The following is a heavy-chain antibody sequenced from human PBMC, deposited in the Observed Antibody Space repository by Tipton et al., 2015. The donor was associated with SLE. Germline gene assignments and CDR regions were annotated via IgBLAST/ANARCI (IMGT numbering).Heavy chain of an antibody. D-gene: IGHD6-19*01. Sequence: TLSLTCTVSGGSINSYYWNWIRQPAGKGLEWIGRIYSSGTTNYNPSLKSRVTISVDTSRNHFSLKLSSVTAADTAVYYCARRDGYTSGWYGNFDYWGQGNLVTVSS. J-gene: IGHJ4*02. V-gene: IGHV4-4*07. CDR1: GGSINSYY. CDR2: IYSSGTT. CDR3: ARRDGYTSGWYGNFDY.